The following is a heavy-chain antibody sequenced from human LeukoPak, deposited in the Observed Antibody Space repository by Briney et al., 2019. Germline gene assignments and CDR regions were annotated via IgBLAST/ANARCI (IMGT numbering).Heavy chain of an antibody. Sequence: ASVKVSCKASGYTFTSYYMHWVRQAPGQGLEWMGIINPSGGSTSYAQKFRGRVTMTRDTSTSTVYMELSSLRSEDTAVYYCARDFRDCSGGSCYVLPDYWGQGTLVTVSS. CDR3: ARDFRDCSGGSCYVLPDY. CDR1: GYTFTSYY. D-gene: IGHD2-15*01. J-gene: IGHJ4*02. V-gene: IGHV1-46*01. CDR2: INPSGGST.